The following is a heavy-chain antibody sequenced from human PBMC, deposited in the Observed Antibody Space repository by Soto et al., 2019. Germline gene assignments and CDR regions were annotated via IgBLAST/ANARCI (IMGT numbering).Heavy chain of an antibody. Sequence: PSETLSLTCTVSGGSISSGDCYWSWIRQPPGKGLEWIGYIYYSGSTYYNPSLKSRVTISVDTSKNQFSLKLSSVTAADTAVYYCARDPSGHGDFDYWGQGTLVTVSS. D-gene: IGHD4-17*01. CDR3: ARDPSGHGDFDY. V-gene: IGHV4-30-4*01. CDR1: GGSISSGDCY. J-gene: IGHJ4*02. CDR2: IYYSGST.